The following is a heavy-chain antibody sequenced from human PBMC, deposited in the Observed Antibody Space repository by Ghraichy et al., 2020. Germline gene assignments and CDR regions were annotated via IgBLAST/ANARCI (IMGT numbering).Heavy chain of an antibody. Sequence: ASVKVSCKASGYTFSDYYMHWVRQAPGQGLEWMGRMHPNSGDTKYAQKFQGRVAMTWDTSISTAYMELNSLTSNDTALYFCARDSGDAAAGGFLYYYMDVSGKGTTGTVSS. CDR3: ARDSGDAAAGGFLYYYMDV. V-gene: IGHV1-2*02. CDR1: GYTFSDYY. CDR2: MHPNSGDT. J-gene: IGHJ6*03. D-gene: IGHD6-13*01.